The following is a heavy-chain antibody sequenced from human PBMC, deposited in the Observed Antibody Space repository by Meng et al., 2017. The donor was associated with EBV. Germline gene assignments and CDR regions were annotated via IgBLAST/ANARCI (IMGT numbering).Heavy chain of an antibody. CDR2: MNPNSGNT. Sequence: VQVVQSGAEVKKPGASVKVSCKASGYTFTSYDINWVRQATGQGLEWMGWMNPNSGNTGYAQKFQGRVTMTRNTSISTAYMELSSLRSEDTAVYYCARGPYYYDSSGYYYGEFDPWGQGTLVTVSS. V-gene: IGHV1-8*01. J-gene: IGHJ5*02. CDR3: ARGPYYYDSSGYYYGEFDP. CDR1: GYTFTSYD. D-gene: IGHD3-22*01.